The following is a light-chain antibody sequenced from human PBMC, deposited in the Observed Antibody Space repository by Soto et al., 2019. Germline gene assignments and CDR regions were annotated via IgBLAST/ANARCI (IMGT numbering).Light chain of an antibody. CDR1: SSSIGAGYE. CDR2: GNG. J-gene: IGLJ2*01. Sequence: QSVLTQPPSVSGAPGQRVTISCSGTSSSIGAGYEVHWYHQLPGTAPKLVVSGNGNRPSGVPDRLSASKSGTSASLAITGLQAEDEGHYYCQSYDSSLTNAVFGGGTKLTVL. CDR3: QSYDSSLTNAV. V-gene: IGLV1-40*01.